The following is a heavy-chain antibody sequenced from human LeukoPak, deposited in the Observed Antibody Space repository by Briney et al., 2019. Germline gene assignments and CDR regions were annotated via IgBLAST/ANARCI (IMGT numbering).Heavy chain of an antibody. Sequence: SETLSLTCTVSGGSMSRYYWSWLRQPPGKGLEWIGYTYYSGNTNYNPSLKSRVTISVDTSKNQFSLKMRSVTAADTAVYYCARDRRDSSMVWDYWGQGTLVTVSS. CDR2: TYYSGNT. V-gene: IGHV4-59*01. D-gene: IGHD2-8*01. CDR1: GGSMSRYY. J-gene: IGHJ4*02. CDR3: ARDRRDSSMVWDY.